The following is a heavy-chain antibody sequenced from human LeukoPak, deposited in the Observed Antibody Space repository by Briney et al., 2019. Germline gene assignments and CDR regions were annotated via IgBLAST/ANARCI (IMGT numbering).Heavy chain of an antibody. V-gene: IGHV1-2*02. Sequence: ASVKVSCKASGYTFTGYYMHWVRQAPGQGLEWMGWINPNSGGTNYAQKFQGRVTMTRDTSISTAYTELSSLRSEDTALYFCARARFRDGMDVWGQGTTVTVSS. CDR3: ARARFRDGMDV. D-gene: IGHD3-16*01. J-gene: IGHJ6*02. CDR1: GYTFTGYY. CDR2: INPNSGGT.